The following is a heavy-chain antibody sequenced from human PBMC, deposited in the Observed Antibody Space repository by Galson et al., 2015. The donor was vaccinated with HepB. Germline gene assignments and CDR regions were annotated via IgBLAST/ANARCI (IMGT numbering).Heavy chain of an antibody. Sequence: SLRLSCAASGFIFSSFPMNWVRQAPGRGLEWLSVISGSGSNTYYADSVKGRFTISRDNSKNMLYLQMNTLRAEDTAVYYCASDYGSGNRGGFDYWGQGTLVTVSS. V-gene: IGHV3-23*01. CDR1: GFIFSSFP. J-gene: IGHJ4*02. D-gene: IGHD3-10*01. CDR3: ASDYGSGNRGGFDY. CDR2: ISGSGSNT.